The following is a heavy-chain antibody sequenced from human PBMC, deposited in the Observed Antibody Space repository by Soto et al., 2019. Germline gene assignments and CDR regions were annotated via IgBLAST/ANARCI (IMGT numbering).Heavy chain of an antibody. V-gene: IGHV4-31*11. CDR2: ISYSGST. D-gene: IGHD2-15*01. CDR3: ARDREYCTGRSCSENYYYGLNV. Sequence: LSLTCAVSGGSITSGGDYWNWIRQHPGKGLEWIGYISYSGSTYYNPSLRSRVTISIDTSKNQFSLKLSSVTAADTAVYYCARDREYCTGRSCSENYYYGLNVWGQGTTVTVSS. CDR1: GGSITSGGDY. J-gene: IGHJ6*02.